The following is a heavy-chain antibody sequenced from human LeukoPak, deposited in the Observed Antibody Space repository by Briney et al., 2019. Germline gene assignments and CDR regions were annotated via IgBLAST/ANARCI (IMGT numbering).Heavy chain of an antibody. CDR1: GGSISSYY. V-gene: IGHV4-59*01. J-gene: IGHJ6*03. CDR3: ARDAPYCSGGSCYRYYYYMDV. D-gene: IGHD2-15*01. Sequence: SETLSLTCTVSGGSISSYYWSWIRQPPGKRLEWIGYIYYSGSTNYNPSLKSRVTISVDTSKNQFSLKLSSVTAADTAVYYCARDAPYCSGGSCYRYYYYMDVWGKGTTVTVSS. CDR2: IYYSGST.